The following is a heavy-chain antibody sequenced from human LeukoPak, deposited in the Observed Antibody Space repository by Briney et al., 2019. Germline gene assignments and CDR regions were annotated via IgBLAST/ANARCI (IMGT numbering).Heavy chain of an antibody. CDR2: ISSSSGYI. CDR1: GFTFSSYS. D-gene: IGHD3-16*02. J-gene: IGHJ4*02. CDR3: AREESYYDYVWGSYRPYYFDY. Sequence: GGSLRLSCAASGFTFSSYSMNWVRQAPGKGLEWVSSISSSSGYIYYADSVKGRFTISRDNAKNSLYLQMNSLRAEDTAVYYCAREESYYDYVWGSYRPYYFDYWGQGTLVTVSS. V-gene: IGHV3-21*01.